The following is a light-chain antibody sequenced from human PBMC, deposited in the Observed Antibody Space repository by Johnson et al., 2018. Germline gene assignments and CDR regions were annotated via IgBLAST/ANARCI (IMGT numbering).Light chain of an antibody. CDR1: SSNIGNNY. CDR2: ENN. Sequence: QSVLTQPPSVSAAPGQKVTISCSGSSSNIGNNYVSGTQKPPGKAPNPPIMENNNQPPGILDRSPASSPAPPAPLAITEPRPGAGADYYCGTWDSSLSAGNGFGTGTKVTVL. J-gene: IGLJ1*01. V-gene: IGLV1-51*02. CDR3: GTWDSSLSAGNG.